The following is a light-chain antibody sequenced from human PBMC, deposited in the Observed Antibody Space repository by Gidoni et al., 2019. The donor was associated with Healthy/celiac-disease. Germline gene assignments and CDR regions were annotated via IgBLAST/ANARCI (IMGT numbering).Light chain of an antibody. CDR3: MQALQTPKT. V-gene: IGKV2-28*01. CDR2: LGS. CDR1: QSLLHSNGYNY. Sequence: DIVMTQSPLSWLVTPGEPASISCRSSQSLLHSNGYNYLDWYLQKPGQSPQLLIYLGSNRASGVPDRFSGSGSGTDFTLKISRVEAEDVGVYYCMQALQTPKTFXQXTKLXIK. J-gene: IGKJ2*01.